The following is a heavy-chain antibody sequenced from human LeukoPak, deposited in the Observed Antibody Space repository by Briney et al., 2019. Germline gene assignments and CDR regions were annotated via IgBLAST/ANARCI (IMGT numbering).Heavy chain of an antibody. Sequence: GGSLRLSCAASGFTFSNAWMSWVRQAPGKGLEWVGRIKSKTDGGTTDYAAPVKGRFTISRDDLKNTLYLQMNSLKTEDTAVYYCTTGYYRYCSSTSCYVGIAAAGTTFDYWGQGTLVTVSS. CDR2: IKSKTDGGTT. V-gene: IGHV3-15*01. D-gene: IGHD2-2*01. CDR1: GFTFSNAW. J-gene: IGHJ4*02. CDR3: TTGYYRYCSSTSCYVGIAAAGTTFDY.